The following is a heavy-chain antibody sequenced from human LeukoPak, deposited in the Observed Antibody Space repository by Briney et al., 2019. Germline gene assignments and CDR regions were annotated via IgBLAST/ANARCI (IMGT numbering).Heavy chain of an antibody. CDR1: GYIFTSYG. CDR3: ARAGDALDF. Sequence: AASVKVSCKASGYIFTSYGISWVRQAPGQGLEWMGWLSAYNGNTNYAQELQGRVTVTTDTSTSTAYMELRSLRSDDTAVYYCARAGDALDFWGQGTMVTVSS. CDR2: LSAYNGNT. J-gene: IGHJ3*01. V-gene: IGHV1-18*01.